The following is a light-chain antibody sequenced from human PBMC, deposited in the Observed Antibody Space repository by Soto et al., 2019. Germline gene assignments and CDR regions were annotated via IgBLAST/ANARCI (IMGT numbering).Light chain of an antibody. CDR3: SSYTSSSTLEGV. CDR2: DVS. CDR1: SSDVGGYNY. J-gene: IGLJ1*01. Sequence: QSALTQPASVSGSPGEWITISCTGTSSDVGGYNYVSWYQQHPGKAPKLMIYDVSNRPSGVSNRFSGSKSGNTASLTISGLQAEDEADYYCSSYTSSSTLEGVFGTGTKVTVL. V-gene: IGLV2-14*01.